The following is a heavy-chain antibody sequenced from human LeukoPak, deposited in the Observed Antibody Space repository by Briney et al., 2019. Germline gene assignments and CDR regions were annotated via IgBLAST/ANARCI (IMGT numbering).Heavy chain of an antibody. CDR2: IKQDGSEK. D-gene: IGHD2-15*01. CDR3: ARQGPDCSGVSCSPAAD. V-gene: IGHV3-7*03. Sequence: GGSLRLSCAASGFTFSSYWMSWVRQAPGKGLEWVANIKQDGSEKYYVDSVKGRFTISRDNAKNSLYLQMNSLRAEDTALYYCARQGPDCSGVSCSPAADWGQGTLVIVSS. CDR1: GFTFSSYW. J-gene: IGHJ4*02.